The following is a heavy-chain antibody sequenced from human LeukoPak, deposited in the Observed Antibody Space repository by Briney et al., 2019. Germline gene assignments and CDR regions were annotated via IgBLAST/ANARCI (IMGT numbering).Heavy chain of an antibody. CDR2: ISISSSYI. D-gene: IGHD1-20*01. CDR3: ARASAEYNWNDVGYYYYYMDV. Sequence: GGSLRLSCVASGFTFSPYTMVWVRQAPGKGLKWVSSISISSSYIFNADSVKGRFTISRDNAKNSLYLQMNSLRAEDTAVYYCARASAEYNWNDVGYYYYYMDVWGKGTTVTISS. CDR1: GFTFSPYT. V-gene: IGHV3-21*01. J-gene: IGHJ6*03.